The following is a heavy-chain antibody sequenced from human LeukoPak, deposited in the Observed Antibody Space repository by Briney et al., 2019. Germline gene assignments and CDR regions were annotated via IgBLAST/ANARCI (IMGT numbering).Heavy chain of an antibody. D-gene: IGHD6-13*01. J-gene: IGHJ3*02. CDR2: ISSSGSTI. Sequence: GGSLRLSCAASGFTFSDYYMSWIRQAPGKGLEWVSYISSSGSTIYYADSVKGRFTISRDNARNSLYLQMNSLRAEDTAVYYCARAGRIAAARGAFDIWGQGTMVTVSS. V-gene: IGHV3-11*01. CDR1: GFTFSDYY. CDR3: ARAGRIAAARGAFDI.